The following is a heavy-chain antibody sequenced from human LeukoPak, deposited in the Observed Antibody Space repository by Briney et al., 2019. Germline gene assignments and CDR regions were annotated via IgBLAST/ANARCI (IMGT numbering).Heavy chain of an antibody. CDR1: GDSVSSNSDA. J-gene: IGHJ5*02. Sequence: SQTLSLTCAISGDSVSSNSDAWNWIRQSPSRGLEWLGRTYYRSKWYNDYAVSVKSRITINPDTSKNQFSLQLNSVTPEDTAVYYCARDSHYYGSERFDPWGQGTLVTVSS. V-gene: IGHV6-1*01. CDR3: ARDSHYYGSERFDP. CDR2: TYYRSKWYN. D-gene: IGHD3-10*01.